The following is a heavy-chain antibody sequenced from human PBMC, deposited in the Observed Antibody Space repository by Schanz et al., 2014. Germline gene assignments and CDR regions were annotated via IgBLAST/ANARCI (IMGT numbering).Heavy chain of an antibody. J-gene: IGHJ4*02. CDR1: GFTFGDYA. CDR2: ISGSGGST. Sequence: EVQLLESGGGLVQPGGSLRLSCAASGFTFGDYAMTWVRQAPGKGLEWVSAISGSGGSTYYADSVKGRFTISRDNAKNSLYLQMNSLRAEDTAVYYCARGGPAYYFDDWGQGTLVTVSS. V-gene: IGHV3-23*01. CDR3: ARGGPAYYFDD.